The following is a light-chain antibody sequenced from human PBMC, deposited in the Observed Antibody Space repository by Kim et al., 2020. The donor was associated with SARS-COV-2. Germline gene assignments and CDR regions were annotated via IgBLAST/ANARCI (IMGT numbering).Light chain of an antibody. Sequence: SSELTQDPAVSVALGQTVRITCQGDSLRSYYASWYQQKPGQAPVLVIYGKNNRPSGIPDRFSGSSSGNIASLTITGAQAEDEADYYCNSRDSSGNHLAVFGGGTQLTVL. J-gene: IGLJ7*01. CDR2: GKN. CDR1: SLRSYY. V-gene: IGLV3-19*01. CDR3: NSRDSSGNHLAV.